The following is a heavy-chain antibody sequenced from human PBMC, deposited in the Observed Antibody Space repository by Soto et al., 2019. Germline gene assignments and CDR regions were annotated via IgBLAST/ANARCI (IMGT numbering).Heavy chain of an antibody. J-gene: IGHJ4*02. CDR1: GFTFSGSA. CDR3: TRHSPSFDGGNSGLDY. Sequence: GGSLRLSCAASGFTFSGSAMHWVRQASGKGLEWVGRIRSKANSYATAYAASVKGRFTISRDDSKNTAYLQMNSLKTEDTAVYYCTRHSPSFDGGNSGLDYWGQGTLVTVSS. D-gene: IGHD2-21*02. CDR2: IRSKANSYAT. V-gene: IGHV3-73*01.